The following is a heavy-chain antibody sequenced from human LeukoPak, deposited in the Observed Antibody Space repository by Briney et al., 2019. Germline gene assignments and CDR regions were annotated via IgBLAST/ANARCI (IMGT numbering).Heavy chain of an antibody. CDR2: IIPIFGIA. Sequence: SVKVSCKASGGTFSSYAISWVRQAPGQGLEWMGRIIPIFGIANYAQKFQGRVTVTADKSTSTAYMELSSLRSEDTAVYYCALNRVAHDAFDIWGQGTMVTVSS. CDR3: ALNRVAHDAFDI. V-gene: IGHV1-69*04. J-gene: IGHJ3*02. D-gene: IGHD1-14*01. CDR1: GGTFSSYA.